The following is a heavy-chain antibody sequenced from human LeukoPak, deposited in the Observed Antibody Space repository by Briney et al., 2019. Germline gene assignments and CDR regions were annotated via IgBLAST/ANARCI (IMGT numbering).Heavy chain of an antibody. V-gene: IGHV1-18*01. J-gene: IGHJ3*02. CDR1: GYTFTSYG. CDR3: ARDMGDDGLPWEPRLDAFDI. Sequence: GASVKVSCKASGYTFTSYGISWVRQAPGQGLEWMGWISAYNGNTNYAQKLQGRVTMTTDTSTSTAYMELRSLRSDDTAVYYCARDMGDDGLPWEPRLDAFDIWGQGTMVTVSS. D-gene: IGHD1-26*01. CDR2: ISAYNGNT.